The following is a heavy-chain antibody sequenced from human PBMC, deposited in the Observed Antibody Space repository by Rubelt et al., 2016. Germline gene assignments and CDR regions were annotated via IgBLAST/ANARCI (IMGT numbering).Heavy chain of an antibody. CDR3: TTDPSRGPIYYYYGMDV. J-gene: IGHJ6*02. Sequence: VQLVESGGGVVQPGRSLRLSCAASGFTVSSNYMSWVRQAPGKGLEWVSVIYSGGSTYYADSVKGRFTISRHNSKNTLYLQMNSLRAEDTAVYYCTTDPSRGPIYYYYGMDVWGQGTTVTVSS. CDR1: GFTVSSNY. CDR2: IYSGGST. D-gene: IGHD2-15*01. V-gene: IGHV3-53*04.